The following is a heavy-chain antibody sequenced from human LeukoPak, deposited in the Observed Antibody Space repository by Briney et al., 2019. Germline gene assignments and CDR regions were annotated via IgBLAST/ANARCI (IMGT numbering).Heavy chain of an antibody. D-gene: IGHD6-13*01. Sequence: GGSLRLSCAASGFTVSLSYMNWFRQAPGKGLEWVSVIYSGGGTYYAESVKGRFTISRDHSKNRLFLQMSSLKAEDTAVYYCARRMSTSWASDYWGQGTLVTVSS. CDR1: GFTVSLSY. J-gene: IGHJ4*02. V-gene: IGHV3-53*01. CDR3: ARRMSTSWASDY. CDR2: IYSGGGT.